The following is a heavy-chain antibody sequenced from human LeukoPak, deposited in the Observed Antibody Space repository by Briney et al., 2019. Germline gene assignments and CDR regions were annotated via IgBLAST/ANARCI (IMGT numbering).Heavy chain of an antibody. CDR1: RFTFSSYS. V-gene: IGHV3-21*01. J-gene: IGHJ4*02. D-gene: IGHD4/OR15-4a*01. Sequence: GGSLRLSCAASRFTFSSYSMNWVRQAPGKGLEWVSSISSSGSYIYYADSVKGRFTISRDNAKNSLYLQMNSLRAEDTAVYYCARRAGAYSHPYNYWGQGTLVTVSS. CDR2: ISSSGSYI. CDR3: ARRAGAYSHPYNY.